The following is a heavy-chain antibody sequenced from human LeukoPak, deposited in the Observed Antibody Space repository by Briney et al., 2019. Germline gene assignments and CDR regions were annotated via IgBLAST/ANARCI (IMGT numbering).Heavy chain of an antibody. CDR2: IKQDGGET. V-gene: IGHV3-7*03. CDR3: ARGWDSSGYNYHFDY. J-gene: IGHJ4*02. Sequence: GGSLRLSCADSGFTFSDYWMNWVRQAPGKELEWVANIKQDGGETYYADSVKGRFTISRDNAKNSVFLQMNSLRADDTAVYYCARGWDSSGYNYHFDYWGQGTLVTVSS. CDR1: GFTFSDYW. D-gene: IGHD3-22*01.